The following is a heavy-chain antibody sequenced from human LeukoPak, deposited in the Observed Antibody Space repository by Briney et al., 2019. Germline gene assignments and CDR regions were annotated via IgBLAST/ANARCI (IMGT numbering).Heavy chain of an antibody. Sequence: GGSLRLSCAASGFTFSSYGMHWVRQAPGKGLEWVAVISYDGSNKYYADSVKGRFTISRDNSKNTLYLQMNSLRAEDTAVYYCAKDLGYGDYALLDYWGQGTLVTVS. V-gene: IGHV3-30*18. CDR2: ISYDGSNK. D-gene: IGHD4-17*01. CDR3: AKDLGYGDYALLDY. CDR1: GFTFSSYG. J-gene: IGHJ4*02.